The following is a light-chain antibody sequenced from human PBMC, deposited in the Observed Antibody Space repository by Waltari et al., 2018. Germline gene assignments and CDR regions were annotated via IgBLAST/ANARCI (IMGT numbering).Light chain of an antibody. CDR3: SSQTLDGVVL. V-gene: IGLV2-14*03. Sequence: QSALTQPASVSGSPGPSITISCTGLGSRGGASGYVSWHQHHPGKAPQVIIYDVTNRPSGVSARFSASRSANTASLTISGLQPEDEGDYFCSSQTLDGVVLFGGGTKVTVL. CDR2: DVT. CDR1: GSRGGASGY. J-gene: IGLJ2*01.